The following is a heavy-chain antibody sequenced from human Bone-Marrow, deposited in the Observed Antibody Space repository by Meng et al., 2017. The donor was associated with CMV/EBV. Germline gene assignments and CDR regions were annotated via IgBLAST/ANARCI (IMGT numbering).Heavy chain of an antibody. CDR1: GFTFSSYS. D-gene: IGHD3-22*01. CDR2: ISSSSSYR. V-gene: IGHV3-21*01. J-gene: IGHJ4*02. CDR3: AREWDYYDSSGPRTYYFDY. Sequence: GESLKISCAASGFTFSSYSMNCVRQAPGKGLEWVSSISSSSSYRYYADSVKGRFTISRDNAKNSLYLQMNSLRAEDTAVYYCAREWDYYDSSGPRTYYFDYWGQGTLVTVSS.